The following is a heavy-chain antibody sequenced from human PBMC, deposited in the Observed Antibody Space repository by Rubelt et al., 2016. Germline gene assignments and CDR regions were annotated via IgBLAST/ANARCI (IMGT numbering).Heavy chain of an antibody. J-gene: IGHJ4*02. CDR2: ISGSGCST. D-gene: IGHD3/OR15-3a*01. Sequence: EVQLLESGGGLVQPGGSLRLSCAASGFTFSSYAMSWVRQAPGQGLEWVSAISGSGCSTYYADAVKGRFTISGDNSKNTLYLQMNSLRAEDTAVYYCAKGTGPRRGGTDYWGQGTLVTVSS. V-gene: IGHV3-23*01. CDR3: AKGTGPRRGGTDY. CDR1: GFTFSSYA.